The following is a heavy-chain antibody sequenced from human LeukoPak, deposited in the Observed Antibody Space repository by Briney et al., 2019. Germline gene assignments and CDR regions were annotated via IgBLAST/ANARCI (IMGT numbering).Heavy chain of an antibody. V-gene: IGHV3-43*02. CDR3: ATSTDIVATIAWAFDY. CDR2: ISGDGGST. D-gene: IGHD5-12*01. Sequence: GGSLRLSCAASGFTFDDYAMHWVRQAPGKGLEWVSLISGDGGSTYYADSVKGRFTISRDNSKNTLYLQMNSLRAEDTAVYYCATSTDIVATIAWAFDYWGQGTLVTVSS. CDR1: GFTFDDYA. J-gene: IGHJ4*02.